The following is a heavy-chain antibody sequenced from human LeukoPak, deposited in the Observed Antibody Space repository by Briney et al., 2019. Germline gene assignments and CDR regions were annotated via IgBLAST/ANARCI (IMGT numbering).Heavy chain of an antibody. CDR2: IPYDGSNK. V-gene: IGHV3-30*14. Sequence: GGSLRLSCAASGFTFSSYAMHWVRQAPGKGLEWAAVIPYDGSNKYYADSVKGRFTISRDNSKNTLYLQMSSLRADDTAVYYCVRGTGYWGQGTLVTVSS. CDR3: VRGTGY. CDR1: GFTFSSYA. J-gene: IGHJ4*02.